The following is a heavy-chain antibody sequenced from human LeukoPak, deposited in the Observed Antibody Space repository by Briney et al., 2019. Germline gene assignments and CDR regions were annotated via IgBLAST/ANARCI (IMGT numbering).Heavy chain of an antibody. CDR1: GGSISSYY. Sequence: SETLSLTCTVSGGSISSYYWSWIRQPAGKGLEWIGRIYTSGSTNYNPSLKSRVTMSVDTSKNQISLKLRSVTAADTAVYYCAREAPISDSGNYYKSLGYWGRGTLVTVSS. CDR3: AREAPISDSGNYYKSLGY. V-gene: IGHV4-4*07. CDR2: IYTSGST. D-gene: IGHD3-10*01. J-gene: IGHJ4*02.